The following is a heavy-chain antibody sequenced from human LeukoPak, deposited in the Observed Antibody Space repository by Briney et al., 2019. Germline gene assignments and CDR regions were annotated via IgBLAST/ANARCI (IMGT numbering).Heavy chain of an antibody. Sequence: GSLRLSCAASGFTFSDYWMAWVRQAPGKGLEWVANIKQDGSEKYYVDSVKGRFTISRDNAKNSLYLQMNSLRAEDTAVYYCARDSGTYWGQGTLVTVSS. CDR3: ARDSGTY. D-gene: IGHD1-26*01. CDR2: IKQDGSEK. CDR1: GFTFSDYW. V-gene: IGHV3-7*01. J-gene: IGHJ4*02.